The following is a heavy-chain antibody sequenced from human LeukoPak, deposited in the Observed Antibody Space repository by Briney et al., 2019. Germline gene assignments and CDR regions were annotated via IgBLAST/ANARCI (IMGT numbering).Heavy chain of an antibody. CDR3: ARDRRYSSSPDAFDI. D-gene: IGHD6-13*01. V-gene: IGHV4-31*03. CDR2: IYYSGST. J-gene: IGHJ3*02. CDR1: GGSISSGGYY. Sequence: SETLSLTCTVSGGSISSGGYYWSWIRQHPGKGLEWIGYIYYSGSTYYNPSLKSRVTISVDTSKNQFSLKLSSVTAADTAVYYCARDRRYSSSPDAFDIWGQGTMVTVSS.